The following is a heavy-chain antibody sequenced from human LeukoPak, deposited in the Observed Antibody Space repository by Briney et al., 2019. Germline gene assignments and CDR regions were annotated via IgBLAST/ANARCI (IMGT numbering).Heavy chain of an antibody. D-gene: IGHD4-17*01. Sequence: RGSLRLSCAASGFVFSNYAMSWVRQAPGRGLEWVSTISGRADSTYSADSVRGRFTIHRDSYKNTLSLQMDSLRAEDTAVYYCARSPLIRESYGDKIVTFDYWGQGTLVTVSS. CDR2: ISGRADST. CDR3: ARSPLIRESYGDKIVTFDY. J-gene: IGHJ4*02. V-gene: IGHV3-23*01. CDR1: GFVFSNYA.